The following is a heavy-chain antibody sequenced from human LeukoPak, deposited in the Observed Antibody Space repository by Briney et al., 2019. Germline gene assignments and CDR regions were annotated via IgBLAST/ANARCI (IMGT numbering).Heavy chain of an antibody. CDR3: AKDSLYGGYLSCLDY. D-gene: IGHD5-12*01. CDR2: ISGSGGST. CDR1: GFTFSSYA. J-gene: IGHJ4*02. V-gene: IGHV3-23*01. Sequence: GGSLRLSCAASGFTFSSYAMSWVRQAPRKGLEWVSAISGSGGSTYYADSVKGRFTISRDKSKNTLYLQMNSLRAEDTAVYYCAKDSLYGGYLSCLDYWGQGTLVTVSS.